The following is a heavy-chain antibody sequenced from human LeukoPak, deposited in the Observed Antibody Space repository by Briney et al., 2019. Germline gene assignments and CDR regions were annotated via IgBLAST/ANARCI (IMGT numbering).Heavy chain of an antibody. V-gene: IGHV3-30*02. D-gene: IGHD2-2*01. CDR2: IRYDGSNK. CDR3: ARSLLRYCSSTSCYFFDC. CDR1: GFSFSSYG. J-gene: IGHJ4*02. Sequence: GGSLRLSCAASGFSFSSYGIHWVRQAPGKGLEWVAFIRYDGSNKYYADSVKGRFTISRDNSKKTLYLQMNSLRAEDTAVYYCARSLLRYCSSTSCYFFDCWGQGTLVTVSS.